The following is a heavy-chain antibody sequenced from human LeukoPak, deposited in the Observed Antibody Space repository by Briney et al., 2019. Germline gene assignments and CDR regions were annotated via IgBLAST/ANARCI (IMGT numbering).Heavy chain of an antibody. J-gene: IGHJ1*01. Sequence: SETLSLTCTVSGGSISSSSYYWSWIRQPPGKGLEWIGYIYYSGSTNYNPSLKSRVTISVDTSKNQFSLKLSSVTAADTAVYYCAACDSLVFQHWGQGTLVTVSS. CDR2: IYYSGST. CDR3: AACDSLVFQH. CDR1: GGSISSSSYY. V-gene: IGHV4-61*01. D-gene: IGHD3-22*01.